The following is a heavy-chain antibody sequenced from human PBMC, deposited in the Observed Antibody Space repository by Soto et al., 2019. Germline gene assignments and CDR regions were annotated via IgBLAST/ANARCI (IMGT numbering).Heavy chain of an antibody. CDR3: ARGDRGAFDL. J-gene: IGHJ3*01. Sequence: EVPLVESGGGLVRPGGSLRLSCAASGFTFSYYWMHWVRQAPGKGLVWVSRIHSDGISTTYADFVKGRFIISSDNARNTVDLLMNSVRVEDTAVYYCARGDRGAFDLWGQVTVVTVSS. CDR1: GFTFSYYW. CDR2: IHSDGIST. D-gene: IGHD1-26*01. V-gene: IGHV3-74*01.